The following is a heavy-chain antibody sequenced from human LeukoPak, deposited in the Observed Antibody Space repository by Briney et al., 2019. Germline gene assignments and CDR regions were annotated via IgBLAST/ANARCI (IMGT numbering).Heavy chain of an antibody. CDR1: GLTFSRYW. CDR3: ASDSNYACNY. Sequence: GGSLRLSCAASGLTFSRYWMHWVRQAPGKGLVWVSRINGDGSSTNYADSVKGRFTISRDNAKNTLYLQMNSLRAGDTAVYYCASDSNYACNYWGQGTLVTVSS. CDR2: INGDGSST. V-gene: IGHV3-74*01. J-gene: IGHJ4*02. D-gene: IGHD4-11*01.